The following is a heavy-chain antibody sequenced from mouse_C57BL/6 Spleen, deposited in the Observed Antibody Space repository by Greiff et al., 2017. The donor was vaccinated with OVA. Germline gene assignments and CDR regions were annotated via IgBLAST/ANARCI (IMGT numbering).Heavy chain of an antibody. Sequence: QVQLQQSGPELVKPGASVKISCKASGYAFSSSWLNWVKQRPGTGLEWIGRIYTGDGDTNYNGKFKGKATLTADKSSSTAYMPLRSLTSGDSAVYFCARWPYGSHYWYCDVWGTGTTVTVSS. CDR2: IYTGDGDT. CDR1: GYAFSSSW. V-gene: IGHV1-82*01. J-gene: IGHJ1*03. D-gene: IGHD1-1*01. CDR3: ARWPYGSHYWYCDV.